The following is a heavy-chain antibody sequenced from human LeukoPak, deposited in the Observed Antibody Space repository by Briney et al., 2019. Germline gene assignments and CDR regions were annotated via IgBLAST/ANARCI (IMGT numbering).Heavy chain of an antibody. Sequence: GGSLRLSCAASGFTVSSNYMSWVRQAPGKGLEWVSVIYSGGSTYYADSVKGRFTISRDNSKNTLYLQMNSLRAEDTAVYYCARDFKWGPAANFHYYYMDVWGKGTTVTISS. D-gene: IGHD2-2*01. CDR2: IYSGGST. CDR1: GFTVSSNY. J-gene: IGHJ6*03. CDR3: ARDFKWGPAANFHYYYMDV. V-gene: IGHV3-66*01.